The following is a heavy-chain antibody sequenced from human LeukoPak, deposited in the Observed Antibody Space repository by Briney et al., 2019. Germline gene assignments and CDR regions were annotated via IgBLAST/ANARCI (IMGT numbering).Heavy chain of an antibody. V-gene: IGHV3-30*18. Sequence: AGGSLRLSCAASGFTFSSYGMHWVRQAPGKGLGWVAVISYDGSNKYYADSVKGRFTISRDNSKNTLYLQMNSLRAEDTAVYYCAKDDYGDYFDYWGQGTLVTVSS. D-gene: IGHD4-17*01. CDR1: GFTFSSYG. CDR2: ISYDGSNK. J-gene: IGHJ4*02. CDR3: AKDDYGDYFDY.